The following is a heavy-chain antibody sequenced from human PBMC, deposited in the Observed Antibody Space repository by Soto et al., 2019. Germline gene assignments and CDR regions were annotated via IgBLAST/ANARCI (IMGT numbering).Heavy chain of an antibody. J-gene: IGHJ4*02. CDR2: IGKNGRDI. CDR1: GFIFSEYE. D-gene: IGHD6-19*01. CDR3: AKVSSGWYNFAYYFDY. Sequence: GGSLRLSCEVSGFIFSEYEFNWVRQAPGKGLEWVSYIGKNGRDIYDADSVKGRFTSSRDDDKNTLYLQMNSLRAEDTAVYYCAKVSSGWYNFAYYFDYWGQGTLVTVSS. V-gene: IGHV3-48*03.